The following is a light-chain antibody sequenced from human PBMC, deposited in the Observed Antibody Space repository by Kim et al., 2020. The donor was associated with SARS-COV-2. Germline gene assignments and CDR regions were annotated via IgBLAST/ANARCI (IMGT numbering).Light chain of an antibody. Sequence: EIVMTQSPATLSVSPGERATLSCRASQSVSSNLAWYRQKPGQAPRLLIYGASTRATGIPARFSGSGSGTEFTLTISSLQSEDFAFYYCQQYNNWPPMYTFGQGTKLEI. CDR3: QQYNNWPPMYT. J-gene: IGKJ2*01. CDR1: QSVSSN. V-gene: IGKV3-15*01. CDR2: GAS.